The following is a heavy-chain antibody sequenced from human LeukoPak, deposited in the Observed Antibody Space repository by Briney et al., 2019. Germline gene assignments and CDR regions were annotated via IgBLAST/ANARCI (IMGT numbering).Heavy chain of an antibody. CDR1: GGSISSGGYY. CDR3: VRGLGIYSGYCSGGSCPLNWFDP. D-gene: IGHD2-15*01. Sequence: SETLSLTCTVSGGSISSGGYYWSWIRQHPGKGLEWIGYIYYSGSTNYNPSLKSRVTISVDTSKNQFSLKLSSVTAADTAVYYCVRGLGIYSGYCSGGSCPLNWFDPWGQGTLVTVSS. J-gene: IGHJ5*02. CDR2: IYYSGST. V-gene: IGHV4-31*03.